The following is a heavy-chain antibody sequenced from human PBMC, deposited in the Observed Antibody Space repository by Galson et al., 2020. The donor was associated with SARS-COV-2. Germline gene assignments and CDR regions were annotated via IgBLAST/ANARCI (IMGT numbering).Heavy chain of an antibody. J-gene: IGHJ5*02. CDR3: ARCYLRAFDP. CDR1: GGSILSGGFS. V-gene: IGHV4-30-2*06. D-gene: IGHD2-2*01. CDR2: IYQSGST. Sequence: SETLSLTCAVSGGSILSGGFSWNWIRQSPGKGLEWIATIYQSGSTYYNPSLKSRVSISGDRSKNHFYLNLTTVTAADTAVYYCARCYLRAFDPWCQGTLVTVSS.